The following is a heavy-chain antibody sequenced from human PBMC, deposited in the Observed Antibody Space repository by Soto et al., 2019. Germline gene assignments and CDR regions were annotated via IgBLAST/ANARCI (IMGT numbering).Heavy chain of an antibody. V-gene: IGHV3-30*03. Sequence: SLRLSCAASGFTFSSYGMHWVRQAPGKGLEWVAVISYDGSNKYYADSVKGRFTISRDNSKNTLFLQMSSLRAEDTAVYYCVDFTATIDFWGQGTLVPVSS. CDR1: GFTFSSYG. D-gene: IGHD6-25*01. CDR2: ISYDGSNK. J-gene: IGHJ4*02. CDR3: VDFTATIDF.